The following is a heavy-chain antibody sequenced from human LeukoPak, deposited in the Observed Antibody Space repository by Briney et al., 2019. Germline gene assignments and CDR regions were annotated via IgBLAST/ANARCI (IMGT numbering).Heavy chain of an antibody. CDR1: GFIFSSYS. V-gene: IGHV3-21*01. D-gene: IGHD2-2*01. CDR3: AKPGGAYCSSTSCSVSHFDY. J-gene: IGHJ4*02. CDR2: ITSSSSYI. Sequence: PGGSLRLSCAASGFIFSSYSMNWVRQAPGKGLEWVSLITSSSSYIYYADSVKGRFTISRDNAKNSLYLQMNSLRAEDTAVYYCAKPGGAYCSSTSCSVSHFDYWGQGTLVTVPS.